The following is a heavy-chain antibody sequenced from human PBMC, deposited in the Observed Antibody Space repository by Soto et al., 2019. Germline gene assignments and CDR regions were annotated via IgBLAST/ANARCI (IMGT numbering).Heavy chain of an antibody. V-gene: IGHV1-8*01. CDR3: ATQLHREDIVLVPAAFRVPYYYYGMDV. CDR2: MNPNSGNT. Sequence: QVQLVQSGAEVKKPGASVKVSCKASGYTFTSYDINWVRKATGQGLEWMGWMNPNSGNTGYAQKFQGRVTMTRNTSISTAYMELSSLRSEDTAVYYCATQLHREDIVLVPAAFRVPYYYYGMDVWGQGTTVTVSS. D-gene: IGHD2-2*01. J-gene: IGHJ6*02. CDR1: GYTFTSYD.